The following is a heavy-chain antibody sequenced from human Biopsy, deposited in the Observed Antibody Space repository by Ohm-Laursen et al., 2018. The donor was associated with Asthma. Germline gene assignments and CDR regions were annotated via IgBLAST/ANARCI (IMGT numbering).Heavy chain of an antibody. D-gene: IGHD3-9*01. CDR1: GYTFINYA. CDR3: ARTYFDFLTGQVHDAFAM. V-gene: IGHV1-3*01. Sequence: ATVKISCKTSGYTFINYAIHWVRQAPGHSLEWMGWINAANGNTKYSQKFQGRLTISRDTSASTAYMDLSSLRSEDTAVYYCARTYFDFLTGQVHDAFAMWGQGTMVTVSS. J-gene: IGHJ3*02. CDR2: INAANGNT.